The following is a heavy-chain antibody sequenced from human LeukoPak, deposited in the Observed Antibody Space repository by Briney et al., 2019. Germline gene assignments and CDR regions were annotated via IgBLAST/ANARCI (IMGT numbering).Heavy chain of an antibody. V-gene: IGHV4-30-2*01. CDR3: ARAYSGSYFGAFDI. CDR2: IYHSGST. D-gene: IGHD1-26*01. J-gene: IGHJ3*02. Sequence: PQTLSLTCAVSGGSISSGGYSWSWIRQPPGKGLEWIGYIYHSGSTYYNPSLKSRVTISVDRSKNQFSLKLSSVTAADTAVYYCARAYSGSYFGAFDIWGQGTMVTVSS. CDR1: GGSISSGGYS.